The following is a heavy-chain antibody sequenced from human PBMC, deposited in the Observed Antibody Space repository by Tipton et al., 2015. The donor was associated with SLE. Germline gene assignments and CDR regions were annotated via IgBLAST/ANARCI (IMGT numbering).Heavy chain of an antibody. J-gene: IGHJ4*02. CDR2: IDSSGNT. D-gene: IGHD1-26*01. Sequence: TLSLTCSVSGASMNSGSYSWHWIRQPAGKALQWLGHIDSSGNTYYNPSLRSRVSISMDTSKNQFSLRLRSVTAADTAVYYCVRINSGASRLFDYWGQGMLVAVSS. V-gene: IGHV4-61*09. CDR3: VRINSGASRLFDY. CDR1: GASMNSGSYS.